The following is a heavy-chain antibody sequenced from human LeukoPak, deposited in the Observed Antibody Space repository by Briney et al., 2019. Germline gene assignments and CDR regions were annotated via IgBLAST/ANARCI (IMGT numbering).Heavy chain of an antibody. D-gene: IGHD6-19*01. CDR2: IFGSGGSA. CDR3: GKTTTGYCSGRFPGWPVDY. J-gene: IGHJ4*02. Sequence: GGSLRLSCAASGFTFNSYAMYWVRQAPGKGLEWVSGIFGSGGSAHYADSVKGRFTISRDNSKNTVYLQMDSLRVEDTAVYYCGKTTTGYCSGRFPGWPVDYWGQGTLVTVSS. CDR1: GFTFNSYA. V-gene: IGHV3-23*01.